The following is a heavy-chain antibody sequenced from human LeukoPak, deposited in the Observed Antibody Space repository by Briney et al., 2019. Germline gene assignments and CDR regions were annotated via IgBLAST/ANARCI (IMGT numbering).Heavy chain of an antibody. CDR1: GFIFLNYW. D-gene: IGHD5-24*01. CDR3: AKMRDGHNFGYFDY. V-gene: IGHV5-51*01. CDR2: IYPGDSDT. J-gene: IGHJ4*02. Sequence: QSLKFSCKGSGFIFLNYWFGWARPVPRKGLGWMGIIYPGDSDTRYSTSFQGQVTISADKSINTAYLQWSSLRTSDTATYYCAKMRDGHNFGYFDYWGQGTLVTVSS.